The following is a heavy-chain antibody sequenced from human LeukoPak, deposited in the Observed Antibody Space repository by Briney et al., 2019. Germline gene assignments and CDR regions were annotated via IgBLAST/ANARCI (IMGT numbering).Heavy chain of an antibody. Sequence: GRSLRLSCAASGFTFSSYGMHWVRQAPGKGLEWVAFIRYDGSNKYYADSVKGRFTISRDNSKNTLYLQMNSLRAEDTAVYYCARDSRWFFYMDVWGKGTTVTISS. V-gene: IGHV3-30*02. CDR1: GFTFSSYG. CDR2: IRYDGSNK. CDR3: ARDSRWFFYMDV. D-gene: IGHD4-23*01. J-gene: IGHJ6*03.